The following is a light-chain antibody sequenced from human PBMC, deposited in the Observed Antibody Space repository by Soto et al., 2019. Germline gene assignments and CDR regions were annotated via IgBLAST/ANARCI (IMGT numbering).Light chain of an antibody. CDR1: RGVSNY. V-gene: IGKV1-27*01. J-gene: IGKJ1*01. CDR2: SAS. CDR3: QKYNSAPQT. Sequence: DIEMTQSPSSLSASVGDRVTITCRASRGVSNYIAWYQQKPGKVPKLLIYSASTLQSGVPSRFSGSGSGTDFTLTISSLQPEDVATYYCQKYNSAPQTFGQGTKVDIK.